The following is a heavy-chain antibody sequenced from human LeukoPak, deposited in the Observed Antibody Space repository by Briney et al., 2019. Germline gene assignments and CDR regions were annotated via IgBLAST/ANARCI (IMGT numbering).Heavy chain of an antibody. D-gene: IGHD3-10*01. CDR1: GFTFSSYS. CDR3: ARGAMVRGVLEY. V-gene: IGHV3-48*04. J-gene: IGHJ4*02. CDR2: VTSSSSIV. Sequence: GGSLRLSCAASGFTFSSYSMNWVRQAPGKGLEWVSYVTSSSSIVYYADSVKGRFTISRDNAKNSLYLQMNSLRAEDTAVYYCARGAMVRGVLEYWGQGTLVTVSS.